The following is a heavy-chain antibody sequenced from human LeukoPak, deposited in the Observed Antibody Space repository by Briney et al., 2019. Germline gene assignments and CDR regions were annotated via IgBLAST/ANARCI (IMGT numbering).Heavy chain of an antibody. D-gene: IGHD3-9*01. CDR2: IYYSGST. Sequence: SQTLSLTCTVSGGSISSYYWSWIRQPSAKGLEWIGYIYYSGSTNYNPSLKSRVTISVDTSKNQFSLKLSSVTAADTAVYYCARDRIPLYYDILTGYHNVGFDPWRQGTLVTVSS. CDR3: ARDRIPLYYDILTGYHNVGFDP. J-gene: IGHJ5*02. CDR1: GGSISSYY. V-gene: IGHV4-59*01.